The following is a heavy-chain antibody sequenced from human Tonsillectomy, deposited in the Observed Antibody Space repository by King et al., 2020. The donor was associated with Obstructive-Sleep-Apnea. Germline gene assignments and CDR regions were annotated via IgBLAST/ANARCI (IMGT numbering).Heavy chain of an antibody. Sequence: VQLVESGGGGVQPGRSLRLSCAASGFTFIYYGMHWFRQAPGKGLEWVTVISDGGNNKYYADSVKGRFTISRDNSKNTMSLQMNSLRAEDTAVYYCAKDGDDFLLYWYFDLWGRGTLVTVSS. J-gene: IGHJ2*01. CDR3: AKDGDDFLLYWYFDL. V-gene: IGHV3-30*18. D-gene: IGHD3-10*01. CDR2: ISDGGNNK. CDR1: GFTFIYYG.